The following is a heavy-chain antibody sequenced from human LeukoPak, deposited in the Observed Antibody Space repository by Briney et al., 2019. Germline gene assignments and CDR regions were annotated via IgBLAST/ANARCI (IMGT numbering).Heavy chain of an antibody. Sequence: SGPTLVKPTQTLTLTCTFSGFSLSTSGVGVGWIRQPPGKALEWLARIDWDDDKYYSTSLKTRLTISKDTSKNQVVLTMTNMDPVDTATYYCAREEANYGDYVYWFDPWGQGTLVTVSS. D-gene: IGHD4-17*01. V-gene: IGHV2-70*11. CDR1: GFSLSTSGVG. CDR2: IDWDDDK. CDR3: AREEANYGDYVYWFDP. J-gene: IGHJ5*02.